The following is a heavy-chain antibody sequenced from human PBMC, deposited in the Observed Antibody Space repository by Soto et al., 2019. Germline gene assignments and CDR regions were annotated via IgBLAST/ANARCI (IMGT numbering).Heavy chain of an antibody. V-gene: IGHV1-69*13. CDR1: GGTFSSYA. D-gene: IGHD2-8*02. CDR3: ATSVGIAPTGEDGMDV. Sequence: EASVKVSCKASGGTFSSYAISWVRQAPGQGPEWIGGIIPILTTPNYAQKFQGRVTIVADESTTTVYMELSSLKFEDTAVYYCATSVGIAPTGEDGMDVWGQGTSVTVSS. CDR2: IIPILTTP. J-gene: IGHJ6*02.